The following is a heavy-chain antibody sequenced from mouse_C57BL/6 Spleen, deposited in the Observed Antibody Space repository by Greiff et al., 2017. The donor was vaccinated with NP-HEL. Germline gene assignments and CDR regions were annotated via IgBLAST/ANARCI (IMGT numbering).Heavy chain of an antibody. CDR2: IWSGGST. J-gene: IGHJ1*03. Sequence: VQLVESGPGLVQPSQSLSITCTVSGFSLTSYGVHWVRQSPGKGLEWLGVIWSGGSTDYNAAFISRLSISKDNSKSQVFFKMNSLQADDTAIYYCASPHYYGSSHWYFDVWGTGTTVTVSS. D-gene: IGHD1-1*01. CDR1: GFSLTSYG. V-gene: IGHV2-2*01. CDR3: ASPHYYGSSHWYFDV.